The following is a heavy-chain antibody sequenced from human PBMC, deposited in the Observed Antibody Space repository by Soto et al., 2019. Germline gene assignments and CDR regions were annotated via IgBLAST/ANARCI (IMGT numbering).Heavy chain of an antibody. CDR2: ISGSGGST. J-gene: IGHJ6*02. Sequence: EVQLLESGGGLVQPGGSLRLSCAASGFTFSSYAMSWVRQAPGQGLEWVSAISGSGGSTYYADSVKGRFTISRDNSKNTLYLQMTSLRAEDTAVYYCAKDLEVPVLSGYYYYGMDVWGQGTTVTVSS. D-gene: IGHD2-15*01. CDR1: GFTFSSYA. CDR3: AKDLEVPVLSGYYYYGMDV. V-gene: IGHV3-23*01.